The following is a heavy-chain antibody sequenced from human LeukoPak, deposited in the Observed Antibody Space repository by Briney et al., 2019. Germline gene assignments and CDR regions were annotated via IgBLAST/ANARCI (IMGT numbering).Heavy chain of an antibody. Sequence: SETLSLTCTVSGGSISSYYWSWIRQPPGKGLEWIGYIYYSGSTNYNPSLKSQVTISVDTSKNQFSLRLSSVTAADTAVYYCAREENYYDSSGYSYFDYWGQGTLGTVSS. V-gene: IGHV4-59*01. D-gene: IGHD3-22*01. CDR2: IYYSGST. J-gene: IGHJ4*02. CDR3: AREENYYDSSGYSYFDY. CDR1: GGSISSYY.